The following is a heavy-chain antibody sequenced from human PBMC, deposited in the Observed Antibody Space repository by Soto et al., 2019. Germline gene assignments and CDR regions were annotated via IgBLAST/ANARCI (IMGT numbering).Heavy chain of an antibody. Sequence: SETLSLTCAVYGGSFSGYYWSWIRQPPGKGLEWIGEINHSGSTNYNPSLKSRVTISVDTSKNQFSLKLSSVTAADTAVYYCARGRTIVATIYHYYYYMDVWGKGTTVTVSS. CDR2: INHSGST. V-gene: IGHV4-34*01. J-gene: IGHJ6*03. D-gene: IGHD5-12*01. CDR1: GGSFSGYY. CDR3: ARGRTIVATIYHYYYYMDV.